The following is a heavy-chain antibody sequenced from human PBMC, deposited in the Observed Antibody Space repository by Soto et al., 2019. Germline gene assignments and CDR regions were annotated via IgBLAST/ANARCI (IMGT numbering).Heavy chain of an antibody. J-gene: IGHJ4*02. D-gene: IGHD2-15*01. Sequence: EVQLLESGGGLVHPGGSLRLSCVASGFSFSDYSMPWVRQGPGRGLEWVATLTPTGTTFYADSVKGRFTISRDNNRNTLSLQMYNLRAEDTARYYCAKRATTLPTPWNYFDCWGQGTLVTVSS. CDR3: AKRATTLPTPWNYFDC. V-gene: IGHV3-23*01. CDR2: LTPTGTT. CDR1: GFSFSDYS.